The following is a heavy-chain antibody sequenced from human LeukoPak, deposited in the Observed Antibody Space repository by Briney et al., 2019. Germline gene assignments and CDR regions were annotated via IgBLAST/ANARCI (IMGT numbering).Heavy chain of an antibody. Sequence: PSETLSLTCAVYGGSFSGYYWSWIRQPPGKGLEWIGEINHSGSTNYNPSLKSRVTISVDTSKNQFSLKLSSVTAADTAVYYCARGHGWGTVVRGVIGYWGQGTLVTVSS. CDR2: INHSGST. V-gene: IGHV4-34*01. J-gene: IGHJ4*02. D-gene: IGHD3-10*01. CDR1: GGSFSGYY. CDR3: ARGHGWGTVVRGVIGY.